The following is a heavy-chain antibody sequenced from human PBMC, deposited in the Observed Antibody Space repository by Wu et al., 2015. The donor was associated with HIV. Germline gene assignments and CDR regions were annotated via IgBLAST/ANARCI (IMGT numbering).Heavy chain of an antibody. J-gene: IGHJ3*02. D-gene: IGHD6-19*01. V-gene: IGHV1-2*02. CDR3: ARASGGLGWYGDDAFDI. CDR1: GYTFTGYY. Sequence: QVQLVQSGAEVKKPGASVKVSCKASGYTFTGYYMHWVRQAPGQGLEWMGWINPNSGGTNYAQKFQGRVTMTRDTSISTAYMELSRLRSDDTAVYYCARASGGLGWYGDDAFDIWGQGTMVTGLF. CDR2: INPNSGGT.